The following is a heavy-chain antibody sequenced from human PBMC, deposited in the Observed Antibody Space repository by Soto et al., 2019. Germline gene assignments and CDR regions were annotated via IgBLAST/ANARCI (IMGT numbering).Heavy chain of an antibody. CDR1: GGSFSGYY. D-gene: IGHD6-19*01. V-gene: IGHV4-34*01. CDR2: INHSGST. J-gene: IGHJ4*02. Sequence: SETLSLTCAVYGGSFSGYYWSWIRQPPGKGLEWIGEINHSGSTNYNPSLKSRGTIAVDTSKDQFSLKLSSVTAADTAVYYCARVGSSGWYGWGSTDYWGQGTLVTVSS. CDR3: ARVGSSGWYGWGSTDY.